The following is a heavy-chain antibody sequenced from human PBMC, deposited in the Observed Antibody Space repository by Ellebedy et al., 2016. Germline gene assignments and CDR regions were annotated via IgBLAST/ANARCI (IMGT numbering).Heavy chain of an antibody. CDR3: AIGTVVMSVPPDY. CDR1: GYTFTSYA. J-gene: IGHJ4*02. D-gene: IGHD4-23*01. CDR2: INAGNGNT. V-gene: IGHV1-3*01. Sequence: ASVKVSXXASGYTFTSYAMHWVRQAPGQRLECMGWINAGNGNTKYSQKFQGRVTITRDTSASTAYMELSSLRSEDTAVYYCAIGTVVMSVPPDYWGQGTLVTVSS.